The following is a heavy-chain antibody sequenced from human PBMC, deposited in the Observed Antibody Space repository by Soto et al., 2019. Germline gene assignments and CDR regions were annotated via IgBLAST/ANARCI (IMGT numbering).Heavy chain of an antibody. CDR3: ARDWHTLAARPLDY. J-gene: IGHJ4*02. V-gene: IGHV1-18*01. CDR2: ISAYNGNT. CDR1: CYTFTSYG. D-gene: IGHD6-6*01. Sequence: GASVKVSCKASCYTFTSYGISCVRQAPGQGLEWMGWISAYNGNTNYAQKLQGRVTMTTDTSTSTAYMELRSLRSDDTAVYYCARDWHTLAARPLDYWGQGTLVTVSS.